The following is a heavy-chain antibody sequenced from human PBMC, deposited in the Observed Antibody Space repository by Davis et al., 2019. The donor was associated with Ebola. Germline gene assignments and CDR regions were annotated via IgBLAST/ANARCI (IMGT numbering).Heavy chain of an antibody. CDR1: GFTFSSYE. Sequence: PGGSLRLSCAASGFTFSSYEMNWVRQAPGKGLEWVSYISSSGSTIYYADSVKGRFTISRDNAKNSLYLQMNSLRAEDTAVYYCARLVAVAALRGYWGQGTLVTVSS. CDR3: ARLVAVAALRGY. V-gene: IGHV3-48*03. J-gene: IGHJ4*02. D-gene: IGHD6-19*01. CDR2: ISSSGSTI.